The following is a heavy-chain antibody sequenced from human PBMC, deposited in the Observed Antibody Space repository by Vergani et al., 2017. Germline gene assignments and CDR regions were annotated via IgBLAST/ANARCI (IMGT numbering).Heavy chain of an antibody. Sequence: QLLESGGGLIQPGGSLRLSCAASGFTFNSYAMTWVRQAPGKGLEWVSGINNNGGSTYYADSVKGRFTISRDNSKNTLYLLMTDLRAEDTATYYCAKVCGNTRWPYGGGAFDVWGHGTMVTVSS. V-gene: IGHV3-23*01. J-gene: IGHJ3*01. CDR1: GFTFNSYA. CDR3: AKVCGNTRWPYGGGAFDV. D-gene: IGHD2-2*01. CDR2: INNNGGST.